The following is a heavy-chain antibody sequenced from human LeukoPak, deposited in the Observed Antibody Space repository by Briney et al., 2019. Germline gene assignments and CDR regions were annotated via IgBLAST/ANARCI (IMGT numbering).Heavy chain of an antibody. CDR2: INHSGST. J-gene: IGHJ4*02. CDR1: GGSFSGYF. V-gene: IGHV4-34*01. D-gene: IGHD6-13*01. CDR3: ARVAGYMTEDYFDY. Sequence: SETLSLTCAVYGGSFSGYFWSWIRQPPGKGLEWIGEINHSGSTNYNPSLKSRVTISVDTSKNQFSLRLSSVTAADTAVYYCARVAGYMTEDYFDYWGQGTLITVSS.